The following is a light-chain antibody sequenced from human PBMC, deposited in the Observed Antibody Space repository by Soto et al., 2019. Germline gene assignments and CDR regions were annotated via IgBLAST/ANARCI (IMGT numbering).Light chain of an antibody. CDR3: QQYNSWT. Sequence: DIQMTQSPSTLSGSVGDRVTITCRASQTISSWLAWYQQKPGKAPKLLIYKASNLESGGPSRFTGSGSGTEFTLTISSLQPDDFATYYCQQYNSWTFGQGTKVDIK. J-gene: IGKJ1*01. CDR2: KAS. V-gene: IGKV1-5*03. CDR1: QTISSW.